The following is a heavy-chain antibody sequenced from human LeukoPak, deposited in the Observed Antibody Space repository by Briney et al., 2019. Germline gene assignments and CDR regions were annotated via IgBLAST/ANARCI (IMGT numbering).Heavy chain of an antibody. CDR1: GGSISSSSYY. D-gene: IGHD3-10*01. Sequence: PSETLSLTCTVSGGSISSSSYYWGWIRQPPGKGLERIGSIYYSGSTYYNPSLKSRVTTSVDTSKNQFSLKLSSVTAADTAVYYCALFPPPITMVRGVTHSDYWGQGTLVTVSS. CDR2: IYYSGST. CDR3: ALFPPPITMVRGVTHSDY. J-gene: IGHJ4*02. V-gene: IGHV4-39*07.